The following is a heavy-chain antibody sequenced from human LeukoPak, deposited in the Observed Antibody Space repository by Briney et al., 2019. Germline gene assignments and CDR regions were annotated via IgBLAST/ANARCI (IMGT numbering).Heavy chain of an antibody. CDR3: ARPNPYCGGDCYFDC. CDR2: ISSSGSTI. V-gene: IGHV3-48*03. D-gene: IGHD2-21*02. Sequence: PGGSLRLSCAASGFTFSSYEMNWVRQAPGKGLEWVSYISSSGSTIYYTDSVKGRFTTSRENAKNSLYLQMNSLRAEDTAVYYCARPNPYCGGDCYFDCWGQGTLVTVSS. J-gene: IGHJ4*02. CDR1: GFTFSSYE.